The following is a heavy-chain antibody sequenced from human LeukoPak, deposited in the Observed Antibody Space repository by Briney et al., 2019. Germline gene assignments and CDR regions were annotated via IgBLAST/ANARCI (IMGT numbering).Heavy chain of an antibody. CDR2: IYYSGST. J-gene: IGHJ4*02. D-gene: IGHD2-21*02. CDR1: VGSISSSIYY. CDR3: ARGSDMTYFYY. Sequence: PSETLSLTCTVSVGSISSSIYYWGWIRQPPGKGLEWIGSIYYSGSTYYNPSLKSRDTISVDTSQNQFYLKLSSVTAAHTAVYYCARGSDMTYFYYWGQGTLVTVSS. V-gene: IGHV4-39*07.